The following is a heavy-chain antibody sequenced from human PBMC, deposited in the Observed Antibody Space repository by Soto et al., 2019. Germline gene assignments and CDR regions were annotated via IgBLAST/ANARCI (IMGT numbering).Heavy chain of an antibody. CDR1: GGSSSSSRYY. J-gene: IGHJ6*03. Sequence: TETLSLTCTVSGGSSSSSRYYWGWIRHLPGKGQAWIGSIYYSGSTYYNPSLKSRVTISVDTSKNQFSLKLSSVTAADTAVYYCHASHCSGGSCHSRSSYYYMDVLGKGPTVT. D-gene: IGHD2-15*01. V-gene: IGHV4-39*01. CDR2: IYYSGST. CDR3: HASHCSGGSCHSRSSYYYMDV.